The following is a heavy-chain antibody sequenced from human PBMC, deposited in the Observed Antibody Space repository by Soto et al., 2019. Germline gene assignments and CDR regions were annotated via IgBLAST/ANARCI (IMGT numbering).Heavy chain of an antibody. CDR2: INPHSGGT. J-gene: IGHJ4*02. D-gene: IGHD3-16*02. CDR1: GYTFTGYY. CDR3: ARDVITFGGVIVTRLNY. Sequence: VRISCRTSGYTFTGYYMHWVRQAPGPGLERMGWINPHSGGTNYAQKFQGRVTMTRDTSISTAYMELSRLGSDDTAVYYCARDVITFGGVIVTRLNYWGQGTLVTVSS. V-gene: IGHV1-2*02.